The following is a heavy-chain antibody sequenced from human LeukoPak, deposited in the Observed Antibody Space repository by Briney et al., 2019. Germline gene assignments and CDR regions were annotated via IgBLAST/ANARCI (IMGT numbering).Heavy chain of an antibody. J-gene: IGHJ6*03. Sequence: PSETLSLTCTVSGGSISSGGYYWSWIRQHPGKGLEWIGYIYYSGSTYYNPSLKSRVTISVATSKNQFSLKLSSVTAADTAVYYCARGSSINYYMDVWGKGTTVTVSS. V-gene: IGHV4-31*03. CDR1: GGSISSGGYY. CDR3: ARGSSINYYMDV. CDR2: IYYSGST. D-gene: IGHD2-2*01.